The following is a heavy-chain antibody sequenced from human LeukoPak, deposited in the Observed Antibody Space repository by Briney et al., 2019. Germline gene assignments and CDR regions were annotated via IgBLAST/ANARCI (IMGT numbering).Heavy chain of an antibody. CDR2: MSPNSGDT. Sequence: ASVNVSCTASGYTFTSYDFNWVRQATGQRPEWMGWMSPNSGDTGYAQKFQDRVTMTRNTSISTAYMELSSLRSDDTAVYYCARGPPNWGYDYWGPGTLVTVSS. CDR1: GYTFTSYD. J-gene: IGHJ4*02. V-gene: IGHV1-8*01. D-gene: IGHD7-27*01. CDR3: ARGPPNWGYDY.